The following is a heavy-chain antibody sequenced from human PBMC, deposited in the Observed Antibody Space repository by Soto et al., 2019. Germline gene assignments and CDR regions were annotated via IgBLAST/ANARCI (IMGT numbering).Heavy chain of an antibody. D-gene: IGHD5-12*01. CDR1: GFTFSTYA. J-gene: IGHJ6*03. CDR3: AKGVRWLPYMDV. CDR2: ISYGGGAT. V-gene: IGHV3-23*01. Sequence: PGGSLRLSCAASGFTFSTYAMSWVRQSPGKGLEWVSVISYGGGATYYADSVKGRFTISRDNSKNTMYLQMNSLRAEDTAVYYCAKGVRWLPYMDVWGKGTTVTVSS.